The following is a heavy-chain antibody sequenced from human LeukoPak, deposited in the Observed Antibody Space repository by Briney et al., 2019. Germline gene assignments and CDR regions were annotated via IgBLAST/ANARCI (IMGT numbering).Heavy chain of an antibody. CDR1: GFTVSSNY. V-gene: IGHV3-66*01. CDR2: IYSGGST. Sequence: AGGSLRLSCAASGFTVSSNYMSWVRQAPGKGLEWVSVIYSGGSTYYADSVKGRFTISRDNSKNTLYLQMNSLRAEDTAVYYCAREGFYYDSSGYYSSWGQGTLVTVSS. CDR3: AREGFYYDSSGYYSS. D-gene: IGHD3-22*01. J-gene: IGHJ4*02.